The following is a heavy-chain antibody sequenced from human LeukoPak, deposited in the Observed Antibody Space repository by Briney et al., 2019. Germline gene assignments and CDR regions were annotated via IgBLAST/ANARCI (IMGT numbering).Heavy chain of an antibody. CDR3: AKSKLWLLIYFDY. D-gene: IGHD5-18*01. CDR1: GFTFSSYA. CDR2: ISGSGGST. Sequence: GGSLRLSRAASGFTFSSYAMSWVRQAPGKGLEGVSAISGSGGSTYYADSVKGRFTISRDNSKNTLYLQMNSLRAEDTAAYYCAKSKLWLLIYFDYWGQGTLVTVSS. J-gene: IGHJ4*02. V-gene: IGHV3-23*01.